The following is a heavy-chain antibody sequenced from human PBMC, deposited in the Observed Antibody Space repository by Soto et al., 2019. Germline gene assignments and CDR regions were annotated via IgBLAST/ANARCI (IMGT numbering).Heavy chain of an antibody. D-gene: IGHD3-22*01. CDR3: AKLAPPITMIVVVDLYRYNWFDP. Sequence: GGSLRLSCAASGFTFSSYGMHGVRQAPGKGLEWVAVISYDGSNKYYADSVKGRFTISRDNCKNTLYLQMNSLRAEDTAVYYCAKLAPPITMIVVVDLYRYNWFDPWGQGTLVTVSS. CDR1: GFTFSSYG. CDR2: ISYDGSNK. J-gene: IGHJ5*02. V-gene: IGHV3-30*18.